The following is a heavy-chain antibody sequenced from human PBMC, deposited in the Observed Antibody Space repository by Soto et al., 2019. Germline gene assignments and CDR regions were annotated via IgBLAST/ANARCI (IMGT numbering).Heavy chain of an antibody. CDR3: ARVSNYGMDV. J-gene: IGHJ6*02. CDR2: INAGNGNT. CDR1: GYTFTSYA. V-gene: IGHV1-3*01. Sequence: QVQLVQSGAEVKKPGASVKVSCKASGYTFTSYAMHWVRQAPGQRLEWMGWINAGNGNTKYSQKFQGRVTITRDTSASTAYMELSSLRAEDTDGYYCARVSNYGMDVWGQGTTVTGSS. D-gene: IGHD2-2*01.